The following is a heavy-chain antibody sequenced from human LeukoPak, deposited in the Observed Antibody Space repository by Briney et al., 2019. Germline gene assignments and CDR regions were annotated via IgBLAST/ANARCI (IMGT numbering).Heavy chain of an antibody. Sequence: GRSLRLSCAASGFTFSAYSLHWLRQAPGKGLEWVADLSYDGSNQYYADSVKGRFTISRDTSKNVLYLQMSSLGAEDTAVYYCAREYGIAAVGGLDVWGKGITVTVSS. J-gene: IGHJ6*04. CDR2: LSYDGSNQ. V-gene: IGHV3-30*04. CDR1: GFTFSAYS. D-gene: IGHD6-25*01. CDR3: AREYGIAAVGGLDV.